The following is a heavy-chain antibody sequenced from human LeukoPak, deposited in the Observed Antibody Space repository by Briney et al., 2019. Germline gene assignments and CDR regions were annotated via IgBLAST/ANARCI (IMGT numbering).Heavy chain of an antibody. CDR3: AVLDYYDSG. J-gene: IGHJ4*02. Sequence: ASVKVSCKASGYTFTSYGISWVRQAPGQGLEWMGWISAYNGNTNYAQKLQGRVTMTTDKSTSTAYMELSSLRSEDTAVYYCAVLDYYDSGWGQGTLVTVSS. CDR2: ISAYNGNT. V-gene: IGHV1-18*01. D-gene: IGHD3-22*01. CDR1: GYTFTSYG.